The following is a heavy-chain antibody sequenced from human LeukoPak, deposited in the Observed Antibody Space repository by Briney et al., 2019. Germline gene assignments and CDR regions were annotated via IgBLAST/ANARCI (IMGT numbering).Heavy chain of an antibody. CDR1: GYTFTGYY. CDR3: ARHLHPSYYDSSGYTKATYYYYGMDV. V-gene: IGHV1-2*02. Sequence: ASVKVSCKGSGYTFTGYYMHWVRQAPGQGLEWMGWINPNSGGTNYAQKFQGRVTMTRDTSISTAYMELSRLRSDDTAVYYCARHLHPSYYDSSGYTKATYYYYGMDVWGQGTTVTVS. J-gene: IGHJ6*02. D-gene: IGHD3-22*01. CDR2: INPNSGGT.